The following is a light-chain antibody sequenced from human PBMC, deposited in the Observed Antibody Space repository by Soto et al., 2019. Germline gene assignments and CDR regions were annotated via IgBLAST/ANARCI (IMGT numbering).Light chain of an antibody. CDR3: AAWDDNVSGWV. CDR1: SSNIGSNY. Sequence: QSVLTQSPSASGTPGQRVTISASGSSSNIGSNYVYWYQQLPGTAPKLLIYRNNQRPSGVPDRFSGSKSGTSASLAISGLRSEDEADYYCAAWDDNVSGWVFGGGTQLTVL. CDR2: RNN. J-gene: IGLJ3*02. V-gene: IGLV1-47*01.